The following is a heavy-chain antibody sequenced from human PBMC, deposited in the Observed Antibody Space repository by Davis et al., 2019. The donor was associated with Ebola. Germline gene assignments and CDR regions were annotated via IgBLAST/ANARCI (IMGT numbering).Heavy chain of an antibody. CDR2: INPNSGGT. CDR3: ARGRRDGYNCLGHYYYYYMDV. J-gene: IGHJ6*03. CDR1: GYTFTGYY. D-gene: IGHD5-24*01. Sequence: ASVKVSCKASGYTFTGYYMHWVRQAPGQGLEWMGWINPNSGGTNYAQKFQGRVTMTRDTSISTAYMGLSSLGSEDTAVYYCARGRRDGYNCLGHYYYYYMDVWGKGTTVTVSS. V-gene: IGHV1-2*02.